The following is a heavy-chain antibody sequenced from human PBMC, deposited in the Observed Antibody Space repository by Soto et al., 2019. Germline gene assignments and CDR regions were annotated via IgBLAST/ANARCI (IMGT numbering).Heavy chain of an antibody. V-gene: IGHV3-30-3*01. D-gene: IGHD5-18*01. Sequence: GGSLRLSCAASGFTFSSYAMHWVPEAPGKGLVGVAVISYDGSNKYYADSEKGRFTIARDNSKNTLYLQMNSLRAEDTAVYYCARKRYSHRYWGQGTLVTVSS. J-gene: IGHJ4*02. CDR3: ARKRYSHRY. CDR2: ISYDGSNK. CDR1: GFTFSSYA.